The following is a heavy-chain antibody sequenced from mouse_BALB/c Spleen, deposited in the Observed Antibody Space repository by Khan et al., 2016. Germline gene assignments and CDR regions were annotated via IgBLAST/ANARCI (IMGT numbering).Heavy chain of an antibody. V-gene: IGHV1-4*01. CDR2: INPASAYT. CDR3: AREETNYALFDY. D-gene: IGHD2-1*01. J-gene: IGHJ2*01. CDR1: GYIFTSYT. Sequence: QVRLQQSGAELARPGAAMKMSCKTSGYIFTSYTIQWIKQRPGQGLEWIGYINPASAYTDYNQRFKDKATLTADTSSSTAYMQLSSLTSEDSAVYYWAREETNYALFDYWGQGTTLTVSS.